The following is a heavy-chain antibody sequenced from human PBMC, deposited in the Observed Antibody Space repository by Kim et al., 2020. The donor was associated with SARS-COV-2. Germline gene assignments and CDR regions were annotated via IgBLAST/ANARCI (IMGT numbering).Heavy chain of an antibody. CDR1: GFTFSSYW. Sequence: GGSLRLSCAASGFTFSSYWMHWVRQAQGKGLVGVSRINSDGSSTSSADSVKGRLSISRDNAKSTLYLQMTSLRAGDAAVYYCTSGDSHAFDIWGLGTMGTVSS. J-gene: IGHJ3*02. D-gene: IGHD3-10*01. V-gene: IGHV3-74*01. CDR3: TSGDSHAFDI. CDR2: INSDGSST.